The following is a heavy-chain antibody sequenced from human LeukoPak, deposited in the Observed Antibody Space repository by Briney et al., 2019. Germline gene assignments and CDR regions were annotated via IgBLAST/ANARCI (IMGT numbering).Heavy chain of an antibody. D-gene: IGHD6-6*01. J-gene: IGHJ6*03. Sequence: GGSLRLSCAASGFTFSSYWMSWVRQAPGKGREGVSYISSSGSTIYYEDSVKGRFTISRDNAKTSVYLQMNSMRAEDTAVYYCARARLDSSSSEYYYYMDVWGKGTTVTVSS. CDR2: ISSSGSTI. V-gene: IGHV3-48*03. CDR3: ARARLDSSSSEYYYYMDV. CDR1: GFTFSSYW.